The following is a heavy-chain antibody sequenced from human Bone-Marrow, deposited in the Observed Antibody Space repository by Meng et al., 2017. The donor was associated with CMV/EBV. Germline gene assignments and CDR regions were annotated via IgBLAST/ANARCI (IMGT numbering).Heavy chain of an antibody. CDR2: INPNSGGT. J-gene: IGHJ6*02. CDR3: ARSGMVGATYQYYHGMDV. V-gene: IGHV1-2*02. Sequence: ASVKVSCKASGYTFTGYYMHWVRQAPGQGLEWMGWINPNSGGTNYAQKFQGRVTMTRDTSISTAYMELSRLRSDDTAVYSCARSGMVGATYQYYHGMDVWGPGNTVNFSS. CDR1: GYTFTGYY. D-gene: IGHD1-26*01.